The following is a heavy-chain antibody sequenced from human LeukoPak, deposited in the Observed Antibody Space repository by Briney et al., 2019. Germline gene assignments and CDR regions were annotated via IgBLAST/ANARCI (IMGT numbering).Heavy chain of an antibody. V-gene: IGHV3-43*01. CDR1: GFTFDDYT. J-gene: IGHJ4*02. CDR2: ISWDGGST. D-gene: IGHD3-22*01. CDR3: AKDIIPYSSCPPDY. Sequence: TGGSLRLSCAASGFTFDDYTMHWVRQAPGKGLEWVSLISWDGGSTYYADSVKGRFTISRDNSKNSLYLQMNSLRTEDTALYYCAKDIIPYSSCPPDYWGQGTLVTVSS.